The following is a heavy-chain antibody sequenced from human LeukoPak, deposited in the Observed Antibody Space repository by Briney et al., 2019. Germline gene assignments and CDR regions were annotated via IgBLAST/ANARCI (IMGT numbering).Heavy chain of an antibody. Sequence: PSQTLSLTCTVSGGSISSGSYYWSWIRQPAGTGLEWIGRIYTSGSTNYNPSLKSRVTISVDTSKNQFSLKLSSVTAADTAVYYCARGRGGYYPPDYWGQGTLVTVSS. D-gene: IGHD2-21*01. CDR3: ARGRGGYYPPDY. V-gene: IGHV4-61*02. J-gene: IGHJ4*02. CDR1: GGSISSGSYY. CDR2: IYTSGST.